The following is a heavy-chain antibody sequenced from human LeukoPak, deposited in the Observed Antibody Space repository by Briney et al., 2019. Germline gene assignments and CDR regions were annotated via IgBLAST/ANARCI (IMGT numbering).Heavy chain of an antibody. CDR1: GGSISSSSYY. J-gene: IGHJ5*02. V-gene: IGHV4-39*01. D-gene: IGHD2-15*01. CDR3: ARSYCSGGSCYPVGWFDP. CDR2: IYYSGST. Sequence: SETLSLTCTVSGGSISSSSYYWGWIRQPPGKGLEWIGSIYYSGSTYYNPSLKSRVTISVDTSKNQFSLKLSSVTAADTAVYYCARSYCSGGSCYPVGWFDPWGQGTLVTVSS.